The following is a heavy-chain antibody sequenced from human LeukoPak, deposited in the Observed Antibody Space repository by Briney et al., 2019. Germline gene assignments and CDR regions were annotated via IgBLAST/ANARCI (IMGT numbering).Heavy chain of an antibody. CDR1: GFTFSTYG. V-gene: IGHV3-33*01. CDR3: ARVDRSGWYVHDY. D-gene: IGHD6-19*01. J-gene: IGHJ4*02. Sequence: GGSLRLSCAAYGFTFSTYGMHWVRQAPGKGLEWVAGIWYDGSNKYYADSVKGRFTVSRDNSKNTLYLQMNSLRAGDTAVYYCARVDRSGWYVHDYWGQGTLVTVLS. CDR2: IWYDGSNK.